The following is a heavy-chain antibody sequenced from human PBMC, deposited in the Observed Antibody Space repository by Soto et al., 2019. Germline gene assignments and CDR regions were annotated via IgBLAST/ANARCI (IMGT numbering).Heavy chain of an antibody. Sequence: EVQLVESGGGLVQPGRSLRLSCAASGFTFDDYAMHWVRQAPGKGLEWVSGISWNSGSIGYADSVKGRFTISRDNAKNTLYLQMNSLRGEDTGVYYCARDLNTSGWKTCDYWGQGTLVTVSS. D-gene: IGHD6-19*01. J-gene: IGHJ4*02. CDR1: GFTFDDYA. CDR3: ARDLNTSGWKTCDY. V-gene: IGHV3-9*01. CDR2: ISWNSGSI.